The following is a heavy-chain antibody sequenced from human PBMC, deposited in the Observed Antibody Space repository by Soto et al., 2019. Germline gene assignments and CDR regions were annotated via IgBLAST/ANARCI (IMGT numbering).Heavy chain of an antibody. CDR3: ARDRGYDFWSGYRQYYYYYGMDV. D-gene: IGHD3-3*01. V-gene: IGHV3-33*01. Sequence: QVPLVESGGGVVQPGRSLRLSCAASGFTFSSYGMHWVRQAPGKGLEWVAVIWYDGSNKYYADSVKGRFTISRDNSKNTLYLQMNSLRAEDTAVYYCARDRGYDFWSGYRQYYYYYGMDVWGQGTTVTVSS. CDR1: GFTFSSYG. J-gene: IGHJ6*02. CDR2: IWYDGSNK.